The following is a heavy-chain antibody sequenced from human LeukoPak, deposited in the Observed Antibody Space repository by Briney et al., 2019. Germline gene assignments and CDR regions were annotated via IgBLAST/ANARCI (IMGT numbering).Heavy chain of an antibody. CDR1: GFTFDDYA. J-gene: IGHJ4*02. Sequence: TGGSLRLSCAASGFTFDDYAMHWVRQAPGKGLERVSGISWNSGSIGYADSVKGRFTISRDNAKNSLYLQMNSLRAEDTALYYCAKDTGSYYDSSGTLDYWGQGTLVTVSS. CDR3: AKDTGSYYDSSGTLDY. D-gene: IGHD3-22*01. CDR2: ISWNSGSI. V-gene: IGHV3-9*01.